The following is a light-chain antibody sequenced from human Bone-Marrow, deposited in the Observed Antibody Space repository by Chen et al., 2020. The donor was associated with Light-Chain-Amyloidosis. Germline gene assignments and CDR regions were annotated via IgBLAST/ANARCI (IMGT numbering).Light chain of an antibody. CDR3: QSADSSRTYEVI. V-gene: IGLV3-25*03. CDR2: RDT. Sequence: SYELTQPPSVSVSPGQTARITCSGDDLPTKYAYWYQQKPGQAPVLVIHRDTERPSGISGRFYGSSSGSTATLPISEVQAEDEADYHCQSADSSRTYEVIFGGGTKLTVL. J-gene: IGLJ2*01. CDR1: DLPTKY.